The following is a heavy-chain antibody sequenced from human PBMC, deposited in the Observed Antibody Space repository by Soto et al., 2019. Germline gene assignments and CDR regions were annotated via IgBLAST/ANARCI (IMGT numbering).Heavy chain of an antibody. CDR2: IYWSDSK. D-gene: IGHD1-26*01. V-gene: IGHV2-5*01. CDR1: GFSLTTDGEG. J-gene: IGHJ4*02. CDR3: IHRRRDAGPNGYY. Sequence: QITLKESGPPLVTPTQTLTLTCSFSGFSLTTDGEGVGWVRQPPGKALEWLALIYWSDSKRYSPSLKNRLTVTKDDSKNQVLLTMTNVDPVDTATYYCIHRRRDAGPNGYYWGQGTLVTVSS.